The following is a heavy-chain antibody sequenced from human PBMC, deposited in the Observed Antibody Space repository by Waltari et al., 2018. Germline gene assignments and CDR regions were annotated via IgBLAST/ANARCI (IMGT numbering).Heavy chain of an antibody. D-gene: IGHD1-26*01. CDR2: INPKKGDT. V-gene: IGHV1-2*02. CDR1: GYSFTDYH. Sequence: QVQLVQSGTEVKKPGASVKVSCQASGYSFTDYHLHWVRQTPGQGLEWLGWINPKKGDTGDAQNFLGRVTMTRDTSINTVYMDLSGLRSDDTAVFYCARDPGPIVGAPDYWGQGTLVTISS. CDR3: ARDPGPIVGAPDY. J-gene: IGHJ4*02.